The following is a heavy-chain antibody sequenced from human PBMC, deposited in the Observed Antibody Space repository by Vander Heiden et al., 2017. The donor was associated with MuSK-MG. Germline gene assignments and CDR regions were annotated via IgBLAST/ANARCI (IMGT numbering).Heavy chain of an antibody. CDR3: ARRPPSTGYFDY. CDR1: GDSVNSGYY. D-gene: IGHD6-19*01. V-gene: IGHV4-38-2*01. CDR2: VYHNGGT. Sequence: QVQLQESGPGLVKPSETLSLTCAVSGDSVNSGYYWAWIRQSPGQGLEWIGTVYHNGGTYYNPSLRSRVTMSIDTSNNEFSLSLTSVTAADTAVYYCARRPPSTGYFDYWGQGTLGTVSS. J-gene: IGHJ4*02.